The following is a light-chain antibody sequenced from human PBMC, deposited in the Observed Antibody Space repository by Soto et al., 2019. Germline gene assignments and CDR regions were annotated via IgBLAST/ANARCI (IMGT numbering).Light chain of an antibody. CDR3: QQRHMWPIT. Sequence: ELVLPQSPAILSVSPGASANISCPASQSISRSLAWYQQKPGQAPRLLIYDAYNRATGIPPRFSGSGSGTDFTLTISSLEPEDSAVYYCQQRHMWPITFGQGTRLEIK. CDR1: QSISRS. V-gene: IGKV3-11*01. CDR2: DAY. J-gene: IGKJ5*01.